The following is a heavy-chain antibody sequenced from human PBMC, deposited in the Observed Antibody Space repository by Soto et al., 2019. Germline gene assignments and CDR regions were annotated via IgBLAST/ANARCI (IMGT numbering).Heavy chain of an antibody. CDR3: AGTTTLVGATTYYYYGMDV. Sequence: SETLSLTCAVYGGSFSGYYWSWIRQPPGKGLEWIGEINHSGSTNYNPSLKSRVTISVDTSKNQFSLKLSSVTAADTAVYYCAGTTTLVGATTYYYYGMDVWGQGTTVTVSS. CDR2: INHSGST. J-gene: IGHJ6*02. D-gene: IGHD1-26*01. V-gene: IGHV4-34*01. CDR1: GGSFSGYY.